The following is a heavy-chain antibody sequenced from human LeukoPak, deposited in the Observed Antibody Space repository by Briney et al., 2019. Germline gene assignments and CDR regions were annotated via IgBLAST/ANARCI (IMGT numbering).Heavy chain of an antibody. CDR2: INSDGSST. V-gene: IGHV3-74*01. Sequence: GGPLRLSCAASGFTFSSYWMHWVRQAPGKGLVWVSRINSDGSSTSYADSVKGRFTISRDNAKNTLYLQMNSLRAEDTAVYYCARSYYYGSGSPLGYWGQGTLVTVSS. CDR3: ARSYYYGSGSPLGY. J-gene: IGHJ4*02. CDR1: GFTFSSYW. D-gene: IGHD3-10*01.